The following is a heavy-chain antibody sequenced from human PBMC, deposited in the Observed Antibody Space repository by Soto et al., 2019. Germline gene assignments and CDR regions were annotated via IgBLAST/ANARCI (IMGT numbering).Heavy chain of an antibody. CDR1: GLTFSSYA. D-gene: IGHD2-21*01. Sequence: PGGSLRLSCAASGLTFSSYAMSWVRQAPGKGLEWVSAISGSGGSTYYADSVKGRFTISRDNSKNTLYLQMNSLGAKDTAVYFCATIFIRRFDYWGQGTLVTVSS. V-gene: IGHV3-23*01. J-gene: IGHJ4*02. CDR3: ATIFIRRFDY. CDR2: ISGSGGST.